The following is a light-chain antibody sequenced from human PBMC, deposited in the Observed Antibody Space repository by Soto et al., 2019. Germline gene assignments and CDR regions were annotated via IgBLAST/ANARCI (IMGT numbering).Light chain of an antibody. Sequence: DIVLTQSPEPLAVSLGERATIHCKSNQSLFYSSNNRNYLAWYQQKPGQAPRLLIYWAFTRESGVPARFSGSGSGTDFTLTISSLLAEDVATYICQHYYSTPDTFGQGTKLDIK. CDR1: QSLFYSSNNRNY. CDR3: QHYYSTPDT. V-gene: IGKV4-1*01. CDR2: WAF. J-gene: IGKJ2*01.